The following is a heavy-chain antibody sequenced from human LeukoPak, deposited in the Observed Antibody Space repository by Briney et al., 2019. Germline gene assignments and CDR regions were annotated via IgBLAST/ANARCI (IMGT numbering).Heavy chain of an antibody. CDR2: INDNGGQR. CDR1: GFAFNNYA. V-gene: IGHV3-23*01. J-gene: IGHJ4*02. D-gene: IGHD1-26*01. CDR3: AKTQWKVGATDYFDY. Sequence: PGGSLRLSCADSGFAFNNYAMTWVRQAPGKGLERVSNINDNGGQRNYADSVKGRFTISRDNSKNTLFLQMDSLRAEDTAVYYCAKTQWKVGATDYFDYWGQGILVTVSS.